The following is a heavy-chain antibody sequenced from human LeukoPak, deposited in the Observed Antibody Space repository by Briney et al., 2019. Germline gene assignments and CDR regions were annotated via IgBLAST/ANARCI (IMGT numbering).Heavy chain of an antibody. D-gene: IGHD3-3*01. CDR1: GYSFLSYW. J-gene: IGHJ3*02. CDR3: ARRYYDFWSGYADAFDI. Sequence: GESLKISCKGSGYSFLSYWIGWVRQMPGKGLEWMGIIYPGDSDTRYSPSFQGQVTISADKSISTAYLQWSSLKASDTAMYYCARRYYDFWSGYADAFDIWGQGTMVTVSS. V-gene: IGHV5-51*01. CDR2: IYPGDSDT.